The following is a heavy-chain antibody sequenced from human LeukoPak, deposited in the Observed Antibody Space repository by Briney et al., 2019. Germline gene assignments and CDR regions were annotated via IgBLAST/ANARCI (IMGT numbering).Heavy chain of an antibody. Sequence: GGSLRLSCAASGFTFSSYAMHWVRQAPGKGLEWVAVISFDGSNKFYADSVKGRFTIPRDNSKNALYLQMNSLRAEDTAVYYCARDFCDYGSCDAFDVWGQGTMVTVSS. J-gene: IGHJ3*01. CDR1: GFTFSSYA. V-gene: IGHV3-30-3*01. CDR3: ARDFCDYGSCDAFDV. D-gene: IGHD4-17*01. CDR2: ISFDGSNK.